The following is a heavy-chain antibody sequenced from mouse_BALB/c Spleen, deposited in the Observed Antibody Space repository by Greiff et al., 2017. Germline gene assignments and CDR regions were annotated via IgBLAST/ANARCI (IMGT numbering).Heavy chain of an antibody. Sequence: EVKVEESGGGLVQPGGSRKLSCAASGFTFSSFGMHWVRQAPEKGLEWVAYISSGSSTIYYADTVKGRFTISRDNPKNTLFLQMTSLRSEDTAMYYCARETYGSGDYWGQGTTLTVSS. V-gene: IGHV5-17*02. CDR1: GFTFSSFG. D-gene: IGHD1-1*01. CDR2: ISSGSSTI. CDR3: ARETYGSGDY. J-gene: IGHJ2*01.